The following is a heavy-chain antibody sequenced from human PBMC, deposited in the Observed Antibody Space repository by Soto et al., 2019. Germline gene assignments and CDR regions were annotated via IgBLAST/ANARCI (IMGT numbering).Heavy chain of an antibody. J-gene: IGHJ4*02. CDR2: IYDSENT. D-gene: IGHD6-6*01. Sequence: QVQLQESGPGLVKPSETLSLTCSVSGGSIGRYYWSWIRQSPGKGLEWIGFIYDSENTNYNPSLKSRVTVSGDTSKNQLSLTLSPVTAADTAIYYCARHEKGSSFDHWGQGALVTVSS. CDR1: GGSIGRYY. V-gene: IGHV4-59*08. CDR3: ARHEKGSSFDH.